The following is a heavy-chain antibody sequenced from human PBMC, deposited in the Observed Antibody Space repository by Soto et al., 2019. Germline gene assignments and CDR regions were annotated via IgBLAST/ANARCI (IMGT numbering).Heavy chain of an antibody. V-gene: IGHV1-8*01. D-gene: IGHD3-9*01. CDR2: MNPNSGNT. Sequence: ASVNVSCKASGYTFTSYDINWVLQATGQGLEWMGWMNPNSGNTGYAQKFQGRVTMTRNTSISTAYMELSSLRSEDTAVYYCARGPYYDILTGPDYWDQGTLVTVSS. CDR3: ARGPYYDILTGPDY. CDR1: GYTFTSYD. J-gene: IGHJ4*02.